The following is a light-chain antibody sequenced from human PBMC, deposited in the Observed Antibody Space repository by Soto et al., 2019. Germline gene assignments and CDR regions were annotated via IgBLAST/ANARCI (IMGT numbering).Light chain of an antibody. CDR3: QLYGSSSFT. CDR2: GAS. V-gene: IGKV3-20*01. J-gene: IGKJ2*01. Sequence: EIVLTQSPGTLSLSPGERATLSCRASQSVSSSYLAWYQQKPGQAPRLLIYGASSRATGIPDRFSGSGSGTDFTLNISRLEPEDFAVYYCQLYGSSSFTFGQGTKLEIK. CDR1: QSVSSSY.